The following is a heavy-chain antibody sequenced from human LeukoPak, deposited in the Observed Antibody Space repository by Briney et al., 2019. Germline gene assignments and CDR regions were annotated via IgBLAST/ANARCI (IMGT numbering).Heavy chain of an antibody. CDR1: GYTFTSYA. CDR2: NNIVNGNT. J-gene: IGHJ4*02. D-gene: IGHD4-17*01. Sequence: ASVKVSCKASGYTFTSYAMHWVRQAPGQRLEWMGWNNIVNGNTKYSQKVQGRAIITRDTSASTAYMELSSLRSEDTAVYYCATETGDYGDHGGGYWGQGTLVTVSS. V-gene: IGHV1-3*04. CDR3: ATETGDYGDHGGGY.